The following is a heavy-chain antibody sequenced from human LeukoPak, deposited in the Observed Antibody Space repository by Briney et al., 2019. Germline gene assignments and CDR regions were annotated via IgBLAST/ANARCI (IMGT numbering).Heavy chain of an antibody. V-gene: IGHV3-23*01. CDR3: AKDSPIAAAGTPGY. Sequence: PGGSLRFSCAASGFTFSSYGMSWVRQAPGKGLEWVSAISGSGGSTYCADSVKGRFTISRDNSKNTLYLQMNSLRAEDTAVYYCAKDSPIAAAGTPGYWGQGTLVTVPS. J-gene: IGHJ4*02. CDR1: GFTFSSYG. CDR2: ISGSGGST. D-gene: IGHD6-13*01.